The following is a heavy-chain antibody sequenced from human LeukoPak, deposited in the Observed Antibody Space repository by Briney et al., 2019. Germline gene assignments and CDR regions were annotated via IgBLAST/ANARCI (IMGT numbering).Heavy chain of an antibody. Sequence: GGSLRLSCAASGFTFSSYAMSWVRQAPGKGLEWVSAISGSGGSTYYADPVKGRFTISRDNSKNTLYLQMNSLRAEDTAVYYCAKGAQYYDILTGYHYWGQGTLVTVSS. D-gene: IGHD3-9*01. J-gene: IGHJ4*02. CDR3: AKGAQYYDILTGYHY. CDR2: ISGSGGST. V-gene: IGHV3-23*01. CDR1: GFTFSSYA.